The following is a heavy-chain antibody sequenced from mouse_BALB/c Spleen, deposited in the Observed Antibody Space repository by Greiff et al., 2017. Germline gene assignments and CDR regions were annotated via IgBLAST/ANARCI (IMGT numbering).Heavy chain of an antibody. CDR2: ISSGGSYT. D-gene: IGHD2-3*01. J-gene: IGHJ4*01. V-gene: IGHV5-6-4*01. CDR3: TRDDGYQRAMDY. Sequence: EVQRVESGGGLVKPGGSLKLSCAASGFTFSSYTMSWVRQTPEKRLEWVATISSGGSYTYYPDSVKGRFTISRDNAKNTLYLQMSSLKSEDTAMYYCTRDDGYQRAMDYWGQGTSVTVSS. CDR1: GFTFSSYT.